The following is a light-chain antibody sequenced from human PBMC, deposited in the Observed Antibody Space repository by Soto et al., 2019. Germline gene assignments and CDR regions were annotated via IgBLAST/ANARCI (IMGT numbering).Light chain of an antibody. CDR3: QQYNIYSRT. Sequence: IEMTRTPSTLYASVGDRVTITCRASQSISSWLAWYQQKPGKAPKLLIYDASSLESGVPSRFSGSGSGTEFTLTISSLQPDDFATYYCQQYNIYSRTFGQGTNVDIK. CDR1: QSISSW. CDR2: DAS. V-gene: IGKV1-5*01. J-gene: IGKJ1*01.